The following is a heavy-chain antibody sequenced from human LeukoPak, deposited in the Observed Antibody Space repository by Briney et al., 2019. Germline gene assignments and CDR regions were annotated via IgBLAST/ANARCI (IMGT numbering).Heavy chain of an antibody. J-gene: IGHJ4*02. CDR2: IYYTGST. CDR1: GDSISSSY. D-gene: IGHD3-22*01. CDR3: ARRGYDSSGYYYAY. V-gene: IGHV4-59*08. Sequence: SSETLSLTCTVSGDSISSSYWSWIRQPPGKGLEWIGYIYYTGSTDYNPSLKSRVTISVDTSKNQFSLKLSSVTAADTAVYYCARRGYDSSGYYYAYWGQGTLVTVSS.